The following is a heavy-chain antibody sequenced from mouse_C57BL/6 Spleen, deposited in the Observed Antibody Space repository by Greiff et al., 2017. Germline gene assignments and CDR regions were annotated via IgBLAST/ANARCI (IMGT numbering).Heavy chain of an antibody. CDR1: GYTFTSYG. V-gene: IGHV1-81*01. D-gene: IGHD2-4*01. CDR2: IYPRSGTT. Sequence: VKLMESGAELARPGASVKLSCKASGYTFTSYGISWVKQRTGQGLEWIGEIYPRSGTTYYNEKFKGKGTLTADKSSSTAYMELRSLTSEVSAVYFCARKGITTDDWYFDVWGTGTTVTVSA. CDR3: ARKGITTDDWYFDV. J-gene: IGHJ1*03.